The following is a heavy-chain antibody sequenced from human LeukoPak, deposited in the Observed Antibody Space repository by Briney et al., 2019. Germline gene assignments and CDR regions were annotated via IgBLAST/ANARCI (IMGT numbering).Heavy chain of an antibody. D-gene: IGHD3-10*02. CDR3: GNDLHYYVAMDV. CDR2: IGSDGTT. Sequence: GGSLRLSCAASGFSFSDYAMSWVRQAPGKGLEWVSGIGSDGTTHHAESVKGRFAISRDNSKSTLYLQMNSLRAEDTALYYCGNDLHYYVAMDVWGQGTTVTVSS. J-gene: IGHJ6*02. V-gene: IGHV3-23*01. CDR1: GFSFSDYA.